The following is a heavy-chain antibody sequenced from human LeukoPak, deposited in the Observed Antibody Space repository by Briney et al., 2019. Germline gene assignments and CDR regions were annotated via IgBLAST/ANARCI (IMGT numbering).Heavy chain of an antibody. J-gene: IGHJ6*03. V-gene: IGHV3-30*02. CDR1: EFTVSSNY. D-gene: IGHD2-15*01. CDR3: AKEAVPDYYYFYYMDV. CDR2: IRNDGTKE. Sequence: PGGSLRLSCAASEFTVSSNYMSWVRQGPGKGQEWVAFIRNDGTKEYYADSVKGRFTISRDNSKNTLYVQMNSLRPEDTAVYYCAKEAVPDYYYFYYMDVWGKGTTVTVSS.